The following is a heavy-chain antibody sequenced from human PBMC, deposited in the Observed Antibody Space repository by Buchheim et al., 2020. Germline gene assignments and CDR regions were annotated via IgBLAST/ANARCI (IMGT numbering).Heavy chain of an antibody. Sequence: QVQLQESGPGLVKPSQTLSLTCTVSGGSISSGGYYWSWIRQAPGKGLEWVSYISSSGSTIYYADSVKGRFTISRDNAKNSLYLQMNSLRAEDTAVYYCARVGYSGYGDYYYYYGMDVWGQGTT. CDR2: ISSSGSTI. CDR3: ARVGYSGYGDYYYYYGMDV. D-gene: IGHD5-12*01. V-gene: IGHV3-11*01. CDR1: GGSISSGGYY. J-gene: IGHJ6*02.